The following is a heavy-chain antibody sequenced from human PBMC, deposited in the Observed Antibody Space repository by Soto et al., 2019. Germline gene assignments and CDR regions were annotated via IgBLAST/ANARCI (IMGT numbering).Heavy chain of an antibody. Sequence: EVQLVEAGGGLVQPGGSLTLSCAASGFTFSSYWMSWVRQAPGKGLEWVANIKQDGIEKYYVDSVKGRFTLSRANAKNSLYLQMNSIRAEATAVSYCARAKHNRFDPWGQGTPVTVS. V-gene: IGHV3-7*01. J-gene: IGHJ5*02. CDR2: IKQDGIEK. CDR3: ARAKHNRFDP. CDR1: GFTFSSYW.